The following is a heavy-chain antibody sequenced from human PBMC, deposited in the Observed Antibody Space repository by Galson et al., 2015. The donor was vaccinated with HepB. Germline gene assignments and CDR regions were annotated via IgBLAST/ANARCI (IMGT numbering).Heavy chain of an antibody. V-gene: IGHV1-58*01. D-gene: IGHD2-21*02. J-gene: IGHJ3*02. CDR1: GFTFTSSA. CDR3: AAVNYCGGDCSPGDAFDI. CDR2: IVVGSGNT. Sequence: SVKVSCKASGFTFTSSAVQWVRQARGQRLEWIGWIVVGSGNTNYAQKFQERVTITRDMSTSTAYMELSSLRSEDTVVYYCAAVNYCGGDCSPGDAFDIWGQGTMVTVSS.